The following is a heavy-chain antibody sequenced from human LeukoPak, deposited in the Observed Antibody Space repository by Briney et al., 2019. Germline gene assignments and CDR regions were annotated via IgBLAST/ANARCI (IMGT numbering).Heavy chain of an antibody. CDR1: GFTFSSYS. D-gene: IGHD3-22*01. CDR3: ARLEGSKDYYDRYYYYMDV. CDR2: ISSSSSYI. V-gene: IGHV3-21*01. Sequence: GGSLRLSCAASGFTFSSYSMNWVRQAPGKGLEWVSSISSSSSYIYYADSVKGRFTISRDNAKNSLYLQMNSLRAEDTAVYYCARLEGSKDYYDRYYYYMDVWGKGTMVTVSS. J-gene: IGHJ6*03.